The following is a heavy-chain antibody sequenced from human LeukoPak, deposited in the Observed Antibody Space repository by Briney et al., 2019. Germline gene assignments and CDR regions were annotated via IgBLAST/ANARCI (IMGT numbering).Heavy chain of an antibody. CDR3: AREGQGYGGKDY. CDR2: IKQGGSEK. Sequence: GGSLRLSCAASGFTFSSYWMHWVRQAPGKGLEWVANIKQGGSEKHYVDSVKGRFTISRDDAKNSLYLQMSTLRAEDTAMYYCAREGQGYGGKDYWGQGTRVTVSS. D-gene: IGHD4-23*01. J-gene: IGHJ4*02. V-gene: IGHV3-7*05. CDR1: GFTFSSYW.